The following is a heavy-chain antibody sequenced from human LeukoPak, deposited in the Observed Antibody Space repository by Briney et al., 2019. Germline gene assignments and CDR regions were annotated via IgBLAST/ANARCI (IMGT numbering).Heavy chain of an antibody. V-gene: IGHV1-69*01. Sequence: SVKVSCKASGGTFSSYAISWVRQAPGQGLEWMVGIIPIFGTANYAQKFQGRVTITADESTSTAYMELSSLRSEDTAVYYCARTPSSIYDSSGYNFYFDYWGQGTLVTVSS. CDR1: GGTFSSYA. CDR3: ARTPSSIYDSSGYNFYFDY. J-gene: IGHJ4*02. CDR2: IIPIFGTA. D-gene: IGHD3-22*01.